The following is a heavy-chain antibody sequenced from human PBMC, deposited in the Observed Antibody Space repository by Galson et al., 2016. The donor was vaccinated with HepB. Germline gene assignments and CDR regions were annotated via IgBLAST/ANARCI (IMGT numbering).Heavy chain of an antibody. CDR3: ARDPGRIEAAGHLNP. V-gene: IGHV3-23*01. Sequence: SLRLSCAASGFSFSGYGMGWVRQAPGKGLEWVSHISGNGVITNYADSVRGRFTISRDNSRNTVYLQMNSLRGDDTAVYYCARDPGRIEAAGHLNPWGQGTLVTVSS. CDR1: GFSFSGYG. D-gene: IGHD6-13*01. J-gene: IGHJ5*02. CDR2: ISGNGVIT.